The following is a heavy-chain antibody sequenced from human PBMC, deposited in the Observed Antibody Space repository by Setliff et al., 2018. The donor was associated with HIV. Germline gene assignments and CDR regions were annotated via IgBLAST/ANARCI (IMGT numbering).Heavy chain of an antibody. CDR1: GYTFTQSD. D-gene: IGHD3-3*01. V-gene: IGHV1-8*03. CDR3: ARSGPRDRDFWYAQSRRYFDP. Sequence: GASVKVSCKASGYTFTQSDINWVRQATGQSPEWMGWMNPKSGNTGYKQTFQDRITITRDTSINTIHMELKSLTSEYTAVYYCARSGPRDRDFWYAQSRRYFDPWGRGTLVTVSS. J-gene: IGHJ2*01. CDR2: MNPKSGNT.